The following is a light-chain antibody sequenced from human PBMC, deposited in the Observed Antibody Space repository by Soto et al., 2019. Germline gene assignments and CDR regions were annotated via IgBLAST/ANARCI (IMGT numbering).Light chain of an antibody. V-gene: IGKV3-15*01. CDR3: QQYNNWPPLT. J-gene: IGKJ2*01. CDR1: QSVSSN. CDR2: GAS. Sequence: EIVMTQSPATLSVSPGERATLSCRARQSVSSNLAWYQQKPGQAPRLLIYGASTRATGIPARFSGSGSGTEFTLTISSLQSEDFAVYYCQQYNNWPPLTFGQGTKLEIK.